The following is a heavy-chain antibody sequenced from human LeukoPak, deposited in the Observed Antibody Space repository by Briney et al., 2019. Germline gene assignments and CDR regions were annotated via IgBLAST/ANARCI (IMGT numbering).Heavy chain of an antibody. Sequence: GASVKVSCKASGYTFTSYAISWVRQAPGQGLEWMGGIIPIFGTANYAQKFQGRITITADKSTSTAYTELSSLRSEDTAVYYCARASTMVRGVRGYYYMDVWGKGTTVSVSS. CDR1: GYTFTSYA. D-gene: IGHD3-10*01. CDR2: IIPIFGTA. V-gene: IGHV1-69*06. J-gene: IGHJ6*03. CDR3: ARASTMVRGVRGYYYMDV.